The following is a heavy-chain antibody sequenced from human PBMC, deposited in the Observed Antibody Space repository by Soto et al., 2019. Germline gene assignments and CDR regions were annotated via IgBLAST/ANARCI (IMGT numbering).Heavy chain of an antibody. V-gene: IGHV1-69*12. CDR3: ARQGSNEYYYYGMDV. CDR2: FIPIFGTA. D-gene: IGHD3-10*01. CDR1: GGTFSSYA. Sequence: QVQLVQSGAEVKKPGSSVKVSCKASGGTFSSYAISWVRQAPGQGLEWMGGFIPIFGTADYAQRFQGRVTITADESTSTAYLELSSLRSEDTAVYYCARQGSNEYYYYGMDVWGQGNTVTVSS. J-gene: IGHJ6*02.